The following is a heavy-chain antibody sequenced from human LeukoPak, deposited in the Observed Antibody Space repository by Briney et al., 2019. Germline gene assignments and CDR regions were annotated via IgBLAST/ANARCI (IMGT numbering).Heavy chain of an antibody. CDR3: ARDRGDGYNDY. CDR2: IYYSGST. Sequence: SETLSLTCTVSGGSISSGGYYWSWIRQHPGKGLEWIGYIYYSGSTYYNPSLKSRVTISVDTSKNQFSLRLSSAAAADTAIYYCARDRGDGYNDYWGQGTLVTVSS. J-gene: IGHJ4*02. CDR1: GGSISSGGYY. V-gene: IGHV4-31*03. D-gene: IGHD5-24*01.